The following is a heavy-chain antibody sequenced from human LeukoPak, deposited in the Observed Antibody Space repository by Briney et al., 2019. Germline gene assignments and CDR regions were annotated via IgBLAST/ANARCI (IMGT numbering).Heavy chain of an antibody. CDR1: GASFNRDDQY. V-gene: IGHV4-31*03. D-gene: IGHD3-22*01. CDR2: IHPSGML. Sequence: SQTLSLTYTVAGASFNRDDQYWNWSRQSPGKGLEWIGSIHPSGMLYNNPSLESRVTMSRDTSKNQFSLNLNSVTAADTAVYFCSRGLDSRKLGYWGQGILVTVSS. CDR3: SRGLDSRKLGY. J-gene: IGHJ4*02.